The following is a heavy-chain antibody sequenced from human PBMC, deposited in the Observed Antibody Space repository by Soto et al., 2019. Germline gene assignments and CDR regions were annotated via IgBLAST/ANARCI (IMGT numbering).Heavy chain of an antibody. J-gene: IGHJ6*02. CDR1: GGTFSTYG. CDR2: IIPLIGTA. Sequence: QVQLVQSGAEVRKPGSSVTVSCKASGGTFSTYGITWVRQAPGQGLVWMGTIIPLIGTANYAQRFRGRVTITADESTTTAYMELTSLSSEDTAVYYCAMVVMTTVPASFYYGLDVWCQVTTVTVSS. D-gene: IGHD4-4*01. V-gene: IGHV1-69*18. CDR3: AMVVMTTVPASFYYGLDV.